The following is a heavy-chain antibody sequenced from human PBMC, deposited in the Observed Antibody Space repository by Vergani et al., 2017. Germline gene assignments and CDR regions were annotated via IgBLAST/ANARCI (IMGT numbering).Heavy chain of an antibody. CDR1: GFTFTSSA. CDR2: IVVGSGNT. J-gene: IGHJ3*02. CDR3: ARGGRDGYNYAFDI. Sequence: QMQLVQSGPEVKKPGTSVKVSCKASGFTFTSSAVQWVRQARGQRLEWIGWIVVGSGNTNYAQKFQERVTITRDMSTSTAYMELSSLRSEDTAVYYCARGGRDGYNYAFDIWGQGTMVTVSS. D-gene: IGHD5-24*01. V-gene: IGHV1-58*01.